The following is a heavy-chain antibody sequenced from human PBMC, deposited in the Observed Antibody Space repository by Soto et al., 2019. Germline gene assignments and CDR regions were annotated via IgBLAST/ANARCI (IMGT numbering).Heavy chain of an antibody. V-gene: IGHV4-61*01. D-gene: IGHD5-12*01. CDR1: GGSVSSGSYS. Sequence: SETLSLTCTVSGGSVSSGSYSWSWIRQPPGKGLEWIGYIYNSGRTNYNPSLKSRVTISVDTSKNQFSLKLTSVTAADTAVYYCAREANGYNLDFYFDYWGQGTLVTVSS. CDR2: IYNSGRT. J-gene: IGHJ4*02. CDR3: AREANGYNLDFYFDY.